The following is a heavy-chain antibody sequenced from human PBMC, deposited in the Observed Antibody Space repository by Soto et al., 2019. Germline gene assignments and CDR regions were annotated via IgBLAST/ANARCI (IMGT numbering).Heavy chain of an antibody. CDR3: AREIYGSGSYYSLYYGMDV. CDR2: IYYSGST. J-gene: IGHJ6*02. V-gene: IGHV4-31*03. Sequence: SETLSLTCTVSGGSISSGGYYWSWIRQHPGKGLEWIGYIYYSGSTYYNPSLKSRVTTSVDTSKNQFSLKLSSVTAADTAVYYCAREIYGSGSYYSLYYGMDVWGQGTTVTVS. CDR1: GGSISSGGYY. D-gene: IGHD3-10*01.